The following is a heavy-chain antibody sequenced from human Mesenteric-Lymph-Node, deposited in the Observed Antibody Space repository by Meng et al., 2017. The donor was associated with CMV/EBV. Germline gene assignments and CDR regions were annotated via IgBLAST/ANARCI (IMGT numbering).Heavy chain of an antibody. J-gene: IGHJ4*02. Sequence: QITLKETGPTLVKPIHNPTQCLTFLGFSLSTSGVGLGWIRQPPGKAMEWLALIYWDDDKRYSPSLKSRLTITKDTSKNQVVLTMTNMDPVDTATYYCAHSSGIAAAGPFYFDYWGQGTLVTVSS. D-gene: IGHD6-13*01. CDR3: AHSSGIAAAGPFYFDY. V-gene: IGHV2-5*02. CDR1: GFSLSTSGVG. CDR2: IYWDDDK.